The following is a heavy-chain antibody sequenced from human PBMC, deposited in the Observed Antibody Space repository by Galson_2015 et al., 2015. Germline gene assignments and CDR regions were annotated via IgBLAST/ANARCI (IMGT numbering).Heavy chain of an antibody. CDR2: IWYDGSNK. V-gene: IGHV3-33*08. Sequence: SLRLSCAASGFTFSSYGMHWVRQAPGKGLEWVAVIWYDGSNKYYADSVKGRFTISRDNSKNTLYLQMNSPRAEDTAVYYCASTVTAEHDAFEIWGQGTMVTVSS. CDR3: ASTVTAEHDAFEI. D-gene: IGHD4-17*01. CDR1: GFTFSSYG. J-gene: IGHJ3*02.